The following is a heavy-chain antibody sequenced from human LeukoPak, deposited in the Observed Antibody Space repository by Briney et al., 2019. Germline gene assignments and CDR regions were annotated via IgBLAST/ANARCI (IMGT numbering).Heavy chain of an antibody. CDR3: ARQITIFGVVRIGWFDP. D-gene: IGHD3-3*01. Sequence: KSSEALSLTCTVSGGSISSSSYYWGWIRQPPGEGLEWIGSIYYSGGTYYNPSLKSRVTISVDTSKNQFSLKLSSVTAADTAVYYCARQITIFGVVRIGWFDPWGQGTLVTVSS. CDR2: IYYSGGT. V-gene: IGHV4-39*01. J-gene: IGHJ5*02. CDR1: GGSISSSSYY.